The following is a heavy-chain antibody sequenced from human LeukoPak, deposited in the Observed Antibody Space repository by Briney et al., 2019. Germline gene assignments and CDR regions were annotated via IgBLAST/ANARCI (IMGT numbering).Heavy chain of an antibody. D-gene: IGHD1-26*01. CDR1: GFTFSSYA. V-gene: IGHV3-23*01. J-gene: IGHJ1*01. CDR3: AIPIVGATVENFQH. CDR2: ISGSGGST. Sequence: PGASLRLSCAASGFTFSSYAMSWVRQAPGKGLEWVSAISGSGGSTYYADSVKGRFTISRDNSKNTLYLQMNSLRAEDTAVYYWAIPIVGATVENFQHWGQGTLVTVSS.